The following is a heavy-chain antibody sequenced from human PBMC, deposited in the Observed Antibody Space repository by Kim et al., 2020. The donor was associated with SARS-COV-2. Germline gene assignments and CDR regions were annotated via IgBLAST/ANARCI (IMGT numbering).Heavy chain of an antibody. Sequence: GESLKISCKGSGYSFTSYWIGWVRQMPGKGLEWMGIIYPGDSDTRYSPSFQGQVTISADKSISTAYLQWSSLKASDTAMYYCARAVVAARLVYYGMDVWGQGTTVTVSS. CDR3: ARAVVAARLVYYGMDV. V-gene: IGHV5-51*01. CDR2: IYPGDSDT. CDR1: GYSFTSYW. J-gene: IGHJ6*02. D-gene: IGHD6-6*01.